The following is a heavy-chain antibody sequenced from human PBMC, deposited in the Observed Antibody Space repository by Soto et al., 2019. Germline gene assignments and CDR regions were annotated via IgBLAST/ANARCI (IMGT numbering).Heavy chain of an antibody. CDR3: ARGFQWELLL. D-gene: IGHD1-26*01. J-gene: IGHJ4*02. Sequence: QVQLVQSGAEVKKPGSSVKVSYKASGGTFSSYTIRWVRQAPGQGLEWMGRIIPILGIANYAQKFQGRVTITVDKSMSTVYMELSSLRSEDTAVYYCARGFQWELLLWGQGTLVTVSS. V-gene: IGHV1-69*02. CDR1: GGTFSSYT. CDR2: IIPILGIA.